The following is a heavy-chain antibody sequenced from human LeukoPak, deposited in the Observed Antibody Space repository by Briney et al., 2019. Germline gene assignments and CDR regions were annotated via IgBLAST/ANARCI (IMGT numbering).Heavy chain of an antibody. CDR1: GFTFNSYG. CDR3: AKDGGTYDFWSGYYIGHYYYMDV. V-gene: IGHV3-33*06. D-gene: IGHD3-3*01. Sequence: PGGSLRLSCAASGFTFNSYGMHWVRQAPGKGLEWVAVIWYDGSNKYYADSVKGRFTISRDNSKNTLYLQMNSLRAEDTAVYYCAKDGGTYDFWSGYYIGHYYYMDVWGKGTTVTVSS. CDR2: IWYDGSNK. J-gene: IGHJ6*03.